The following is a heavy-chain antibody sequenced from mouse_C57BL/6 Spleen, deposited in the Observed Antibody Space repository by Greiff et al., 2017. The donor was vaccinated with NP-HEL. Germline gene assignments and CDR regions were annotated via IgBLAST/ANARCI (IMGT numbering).Heavy chain of an antibody. D-gene: IGHD4-1*01. CDR1: GYTFTDYY. CDR2: INPYNGGT. CDR3: AKELGHYFDY. V-gene: IGHV1-19*01. J-gene: IGHJ2*01. Sequence: VQLQQSGPVLVKPGASVKMSCKASGYTFTDYYMNWVKQSHGKSLEWIGVINPYNGGTSYNQKFKGKATLTVDKSSSTAYMELNSLTSEDSAVYYCAKELGHYFDYWGQGTTLTVSS.